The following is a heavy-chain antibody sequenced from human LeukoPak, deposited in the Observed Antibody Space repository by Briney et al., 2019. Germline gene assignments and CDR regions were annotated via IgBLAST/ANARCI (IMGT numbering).Heavy chain of an antibody. V-gene: IGHV5-51*01. CDR2: ISPVDSDT. CDR1: GYSFTNYW. J-gene: IGHJ6*02. Sequence: GESLKISCKGSGYSFTNYWIGWVRQMPGEGLEWMAFISPVDSDTRYSPSLQGRITVSADKSLSTAYLQWSSLKASDTAMYYCARLIAARRMDVWGQGTTVTVSS. CDR3: ARLIAARRMDV. D-gene: IGHD6-6*01.